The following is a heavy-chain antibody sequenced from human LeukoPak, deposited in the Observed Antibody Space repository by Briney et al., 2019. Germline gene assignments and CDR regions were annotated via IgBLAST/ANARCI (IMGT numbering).Heavy chain of an antibody. V-gene: IGHV3-30*18. CDR3: AKFWSYSSSPVDPTGFDY. D-gene: IGHD6-6*01. CDR2: ISYDGSNK. CDR1: GVTFSSYG. Sequence: PGGSLRLSCAASGVTFSSYGIHWVRQAPGKGLEWVAVISYDGSNKYYADSVKGRFTISRDNSKNTLYLQMNSLRAEDTAVYYCAKFWSYSSSPVDPTGFDYWGQGTLVTVSS. J-gene: IGHJ4*02.